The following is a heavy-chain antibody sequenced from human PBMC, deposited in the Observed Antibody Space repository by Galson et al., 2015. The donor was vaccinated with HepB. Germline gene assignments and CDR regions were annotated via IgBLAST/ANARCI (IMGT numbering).Heavy chain of an antibody. Sequence: LRLSCAASGFTFTDYSMSWIRQAPGKGLEWVSYISGSGSTTIFYANSVKGRFTISRDNAKNSVYLQMSSLRAEDTAVYYCARATLTWFDPWGQGTLVTVSS. V-gene: IGHV3-11*01. CDR2: ISGSGSTTI. D-gene: IGHD2/OR15-2a*01. J-gene: IGHJ5*02. CDR3: ARATLTWFDP. CDR1: GFTFTDYS.